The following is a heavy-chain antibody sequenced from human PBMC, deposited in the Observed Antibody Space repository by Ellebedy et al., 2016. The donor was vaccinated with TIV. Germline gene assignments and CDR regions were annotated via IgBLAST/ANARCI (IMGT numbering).Heavy chain of an antibody. D-gene: IGHD5-12*01. CDR2: IIPIFGTA. Sequence: SVKVSXKASGGTFSSYAISWVRQAPGQGLEWMGGIIPIFGTANYAQKFQGRVTITADESTSTAYMELSSLRSEDTAVYYCARDKGPYSGYDLNYYGMDVWGQGTTVTVSS. CDR3: ARDKGPYSGYDLNYYGMDV. J-gene: IGHJ6*02. V-gene: IGHV1-69*13. CDR1: GGTFSSYA.